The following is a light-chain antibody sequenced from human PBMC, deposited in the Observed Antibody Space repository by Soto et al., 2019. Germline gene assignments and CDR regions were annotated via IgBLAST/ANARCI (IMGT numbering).Light chain of an antibody. CDR3: QTYDISLSGWV. Sequence: QSVLTQPPSVSGAPGQRGTISCTGSSSNIGAGYDVHWYQQLPGTAPKLLMYDNTNRPSGVPDRFSGSKSGTSASLAITGLQAEDEADYYCQTYDISLSGWVFGGGTKLTVL. CDR1: SSNIGAGYD. CDR2: DNT. J-gene: IGLJ3*02. V-gene: IGLV1-40*01.